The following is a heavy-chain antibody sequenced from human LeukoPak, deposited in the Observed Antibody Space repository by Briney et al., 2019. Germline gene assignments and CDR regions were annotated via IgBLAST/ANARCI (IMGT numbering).Heavy chain of an antibody. J-gene: IGHJ3*01. CDR1: GGSISTSNYY. Sequence: SETLSLTCTVSGGSISTSNYYWGWIRQPPGKGLEWIGNIFYSGSTYYSPSLRSRVTISLDTSKNQFSLNLSSVTAADTAVYYCARKTWRLGAFDVWGQGTVVTVSS. V-gene: IGHV4-39*07. D-gene: IGHD2-21*01. CDR2: IFYSGST. CDR3: ARKTWRLGAFDV.